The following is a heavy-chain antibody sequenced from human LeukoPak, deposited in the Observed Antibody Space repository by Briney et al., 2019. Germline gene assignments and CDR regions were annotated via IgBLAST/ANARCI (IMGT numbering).Heavy chain of an antibody. J-gene: IGHJ3*02. CDR2: ISYDGSNK. Sequence: PGGSLRLSCAASGFTFSSYGMHWVRQAPGKGLEWVAVISYDGSNKYYADSVKGRFTISRDNSKNTLYLQMNSLRAEDTAVYYCAKDRIRQQLVRNDAFDIWGQGTMVTVSS. V-gene: IGHV3-30*18. CDR3: AKDRIRQQLVRNDAFDI. CDR1: GFTFSSYG. D-gene: IGHD6-13*01.